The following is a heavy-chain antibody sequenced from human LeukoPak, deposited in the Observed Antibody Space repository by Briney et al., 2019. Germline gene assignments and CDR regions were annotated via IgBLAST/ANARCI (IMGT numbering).Heavy chain of an antibody. D-gene: IGHD6-19*01. CDR2: ISYDGSNK. CDR3: AKDTDSSGWRSVFDY. V-gene: IGHV3-30*18. J-gene: IGHJ4*02. CDR1: GFTFSSYG. Sequence: GGSLRLSCAASGFTFSSYGMHWVRQAPGKGLEWVAVISYDGSNKYYADSVKGRFTISRDNSKNTLYLQMNSLRAEVTAVYYCAKDTDSSGWRSVFDYWGQGTLVTVSS.